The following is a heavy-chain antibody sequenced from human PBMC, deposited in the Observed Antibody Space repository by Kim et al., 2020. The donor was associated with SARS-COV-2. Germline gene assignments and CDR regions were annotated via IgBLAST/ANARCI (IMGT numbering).Heavy chain of an antibody. CDR3: ARVGYYYDSSGYAFDY. Sequence: SETLSLSCAVSGGSISSSNWWSWVRQPPGKGLEWIGEIYHSGSTNYNLSLKSRVTISVDKSKNQFSLKLSSVTAADTAVYYCARVGYYYDSSGYAFDYWGQGTLVTVSS. D-gene: IGHD3-22*01. CDR2: IYHSGST. CDR1: GGSISSSNW. J-gene: IGHJ4*02. V-gene: IGHV4-4*02.